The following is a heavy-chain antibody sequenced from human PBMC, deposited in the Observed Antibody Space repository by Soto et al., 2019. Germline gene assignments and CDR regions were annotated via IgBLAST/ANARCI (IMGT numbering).Heavy chain of an antibody. J-gene: IGHJ5*02. CDR2: INHSGST. V-gene: IGHV4-34*01. CDR1: GGSFSGYY. Sequence: SETLSLTCAVYGGSFSGYYWSWIRQPPGKGLEWIGEINHSGSTNYNPSLKSRVTISVDTSKNQFSLKLSSVTAADTAVYYCATSSWYWFDPWRQGTLVTVSS. CDR3: ATSSWYWFDP. D-gene: IGHD6-13*01.